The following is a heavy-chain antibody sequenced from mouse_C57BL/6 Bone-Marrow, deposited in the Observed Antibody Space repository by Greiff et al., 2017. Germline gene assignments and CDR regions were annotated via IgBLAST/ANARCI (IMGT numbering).Heavy chain of an antibody. Sequence: EVQGVESGGDLVKPGGSLKLSCAASGFTFSSYGMSWVRQTPDKRLEWVATISSGGSYTYYPDSVKGRFTISRDNAKNTLYLQMSSLKSEDTAMYYCARRYYGSSYEFDYWGQGTTLTVSS. D-gene: IGHD1-1*01. J-gene: IGHJ2*01. CDR3: ARRYYGSSYEFDY. CDR1: GFTFSSYG. V-gene: IGHV5-6*01. CDR2: ISSGGSYT.